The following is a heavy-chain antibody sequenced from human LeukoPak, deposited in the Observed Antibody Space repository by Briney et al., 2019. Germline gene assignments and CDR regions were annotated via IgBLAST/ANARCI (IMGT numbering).Heavy chain of an antibody. Sequence: SETLSLTCAVYIDSFSNYHWNWIRQTPAKGMEWIGEVNESGGTNISPSLRSRVILSVDTSKNQFSLKLISATVADTAIYYCARGQGATVPQVGKNWFDPWGQGTRVTVSS. CDR1: IDSFSNYH. CDR2: VNESGGT. V-gene: IGHV4-34*01. CDR3: ARGQGATVPQVGKNWFDP. J-gene: IGHJ5*02. D-gene: IGHD1-26*01.